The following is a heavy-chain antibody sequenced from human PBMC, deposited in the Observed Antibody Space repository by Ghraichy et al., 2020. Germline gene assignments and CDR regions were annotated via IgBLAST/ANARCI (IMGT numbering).Heavy chain of an antibody. CDR1: GFMFSDYH. CDR3: ASSGSDAYRPLDY. D-gene: IGHD5-24*01. CDR2: IHSDTSSP. V-gene: IGHV3-11*03. Sequence: GALRLSCAGSGFMFSDYHMSWIRQAPGKGLEWVAYIHSDTSSPKYADSVRGRFTVSRDNAGNSLYLQMNSLRAEDTAVYYCASSGSDAYRPLDYWGQGTLVTVSS. J-gene: IGHJ4*02.